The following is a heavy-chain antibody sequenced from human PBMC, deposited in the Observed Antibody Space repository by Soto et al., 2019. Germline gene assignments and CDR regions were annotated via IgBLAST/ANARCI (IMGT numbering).Heavy chain of an antibody. Sequence: SETLSLTCTVSGGSISSYYWSWIRQPPGKGLEWIGYIYYSRSTNYNPSLKSRVTISVDTSKNQFSLKLSSVTAADTAVYYCARHKEDCSGGSCYSGSFDYWGQGTLVTVSS. CDR2: IYYSRST. CDR3: ARHKEDCSGGSCYSGSFDY. D-gene: IGHD2-15*01. CDR1: GGSISSYY. V-gene: IGHV4-59*08. J-gene: IGHJ4*02.